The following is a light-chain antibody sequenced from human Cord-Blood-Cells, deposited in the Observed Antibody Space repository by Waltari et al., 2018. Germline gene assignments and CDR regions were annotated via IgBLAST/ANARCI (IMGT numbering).Light chain of an antibody. CDR1: KLGDKY. CDR2: QDS. CDR3: KAWDSSTHVV. Sequence: SYELTQPPSVSVSPGQTASITCSGDKLGDKYACWYQQKPGQSPVLVIYQDSKRPSGIPERFSGSNSGNTATLTISGTQAMDEADYYCKAWDSSTHVVFGGGTNLTVL. J-gene: IGLJ2*01. V-gene: IGLV3-1*01.